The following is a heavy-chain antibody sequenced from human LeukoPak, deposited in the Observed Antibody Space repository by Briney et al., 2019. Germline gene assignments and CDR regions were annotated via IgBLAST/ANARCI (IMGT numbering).Heavy chain of an antibody. Sequence: SETLSHTCTVSGGSISNYYWGWIRQPPGKGLEWIGSMYFSGSTYYKPSLKSRVTISVDKSKNQFSLKLSSVTAADTAVYYCARVIYSSGFYGAFDIWGQGTMVTVSS. CDR2: MYFSGST. D-gene: IGHD6-19*01. J-gene: IGHJ3*02. V-gene: IGHV4-39*07. CDR1: GGSISNYY. CDR3: ARVIYSSGFYGAFDI.